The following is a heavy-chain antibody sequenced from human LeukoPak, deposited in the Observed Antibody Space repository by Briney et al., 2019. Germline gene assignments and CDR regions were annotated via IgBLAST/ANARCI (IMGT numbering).Heavy chain of an antibody. CDR2: VSGSGGTT. V-gene: IGHV3-23*01. Sequence: GGSLRLSCAASGFTFSSSAMNWVRQAPGMGLEWVSTVSGSGGTTHYAESVKGRFTISRDNSKSTLYLQMNSLRAEDTALYYCATSAGWYNYFVMAVWGQGTTVTVSS. CDR3: ATSAGWYNYFVMAV. CDR1: GFTFSSSA. D-gene: IGHD2-15*01. J-gene: IGHJ6*02.